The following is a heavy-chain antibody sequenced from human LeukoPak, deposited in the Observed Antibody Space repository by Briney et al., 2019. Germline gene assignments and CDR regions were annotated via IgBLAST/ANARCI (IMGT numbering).Heavy chain of an antibody. Sequence: GRSLRLSCAASGFTFNIFGMHWVRQVPGNGLEWVAVLWANGKTAHYADSVKGRFTISRDSSENTLYLQMNSLRSEDTAVYYCAKDQRYYDSSGPAFDYWGQGTLVTVSS. D-gene: IGHD3-22*01. J-gene: IGHJ4*02. V-gene: IGHV3-33*06. CDR3: AKDQRYYDSSGPAFDY. CDR1: GFTFNIFG. CDR2: LWANGKTA.